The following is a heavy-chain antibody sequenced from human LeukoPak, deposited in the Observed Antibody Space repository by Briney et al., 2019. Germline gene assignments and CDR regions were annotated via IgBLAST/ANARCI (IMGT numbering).Heavy chain of an antibody. CDR1: GYTFTGYY. Sequence: GASVKVSCKASGYTFTGYYMHWVRQAPGQGLEWMGWINPNSGGTNYAQKFQGRVTMTRDTSISTAYMELSRLRSDDTAVYYCARRGSAAGDYYYYYMDVWGKGTTVTVSS. D-gene: IGHD6-13*01. V-gene: IGHV1-2*02. J-gene: IGHJ6*03. CDR2: INPNSGGT. CDR3: ARRGSAAGDYYYYYMDV.